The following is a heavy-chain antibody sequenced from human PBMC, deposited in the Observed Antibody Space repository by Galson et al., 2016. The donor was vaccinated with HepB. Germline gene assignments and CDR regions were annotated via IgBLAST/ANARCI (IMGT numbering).Heavy chain of an antibody. CDR3: ARLGPAGVGHFDP. CDR2: LYYDGST. J-gene: IGHJ5*02. Sequence: SETLSLTCSVSSGSISSVNYYWAWIRQPPGKGLEWLGTLYYDGSTYHNSSLRSRATFFVDTSRNQFSLQLTSVTAADTAGDYCARLGPAGVGHFDPWGQGTLVTVSS. D-gene: IGHD6-19*01. CDR1: SGSISSVNYY. V-gene: IGHV4-39*01.